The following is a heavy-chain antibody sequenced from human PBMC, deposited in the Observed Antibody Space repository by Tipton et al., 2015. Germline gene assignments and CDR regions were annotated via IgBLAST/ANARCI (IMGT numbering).Heavy chain of an antibody. J-gene: IGHJ4*02. CDR3: ARELVDVAPPGAFDF. D-gene: IGHD5-24*01. Sequence: QLVQSGAGVKKPGASVKVSCKASGYTFTDFYLHWVRQAPGQGLEWLGSINPRGGGTNYAQRFQGRVTLTRDTSTNPVYMELRSLTSEDTAVYYCARELVDVAPPGAFDFWGQGTPVTVSS. V-gene: IGHV1-46*03. CDR1: GYTFTDFY. CDR2: INPRGGGT.